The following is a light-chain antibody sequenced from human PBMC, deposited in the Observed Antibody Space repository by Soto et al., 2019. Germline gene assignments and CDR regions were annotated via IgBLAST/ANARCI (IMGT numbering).Light chain of an antibody. V-gene: IGKV3-20*01. CDR1: QSVTSSY. CDR3: QQYGSSPYT. CDR2: AAS. J-gene: IGKJ2*01. Sequence: EVVLTQSPGTLSLSPGERATLSCRASQSVTSSYLAWYQHKSGQAPRLLIFAASNRATGIPDRFSGSGSGTDFTLTISRLEPEDFALYYCQQYGSSPYTFGQGTKLEIK.